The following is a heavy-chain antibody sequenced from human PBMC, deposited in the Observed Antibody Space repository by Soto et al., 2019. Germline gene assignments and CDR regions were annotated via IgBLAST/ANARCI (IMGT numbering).Heavy chain of an antibody. V-gene: IGHV4-59*12. CDR2: ISYSGSV. CDR1: GGSISPYY. Sequence: SETLSLTCTVSGGSISPYYWSWIRQPPGKELEWIGYISYSGSVNYNPSLRSRVTISADTSKNQFSLKLSSVTAADTAVYYCARWWTYAPRFDPWGQVTLVTVSS. J-gene: IGHJ5*02. D-gene: IGHD2-15*01. CDR3: ARWWTYAPRFDP.